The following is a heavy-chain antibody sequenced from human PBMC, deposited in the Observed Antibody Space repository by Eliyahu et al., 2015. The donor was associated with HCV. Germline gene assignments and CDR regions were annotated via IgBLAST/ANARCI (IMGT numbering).Heavy chain of an antibody. D-gene: IGHD3-10*01. Sequence: QVQLVQSGAEMKKPGSSVKVSCTASGGTFSTSAGTFGNPAFQLGPAGPGPIALSGGPANYAQKFQDRVTITADESTNTVYLELSSLRSEDTAVYFCARSIAGSYFDFWGQGTLVTVSS. CDR3: ARSIAGSYFDF. CDR1: GGTFSTSA. J-gene: IGHJ4*02. V-gene: IGHV1-69*01. CDR2: IALSGGPA.